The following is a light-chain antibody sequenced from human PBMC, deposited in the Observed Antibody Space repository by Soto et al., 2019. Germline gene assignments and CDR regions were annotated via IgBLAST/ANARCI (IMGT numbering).Light chain of an antibody. CDR1: QTVNSN. CDR2: GAS. J-gene: IGKJ5*01. V-gene: IGKV3D-15*01. CDR3: QQRSKWPSIT. Sequence: EIVMTQSPATLSVSPGERATLSCRASQTVNSNLAWYQKKPGQAPRLLIYGASTRAPGIPARFSGSGSGTDFTLTISRLEAEDSAVYYCQQRSKWPSITFGQGTRLEIK.